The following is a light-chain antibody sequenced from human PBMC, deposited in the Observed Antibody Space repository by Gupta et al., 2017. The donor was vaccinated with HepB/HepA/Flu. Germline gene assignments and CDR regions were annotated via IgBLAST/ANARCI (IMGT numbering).Light chain of an antibody. Sequence: SYELTQPPSVSVSPGQTASITCSGDKLGDKYACWYQQKPGQSPVLVIYQDSKRPSGIPERVSGSNSGNNATLPTIGTQAMDDADDYCHASDGSTAVVFGGGTKLTVL. CDR3: HASDGSTAVV. V-gene: IGLV3-1*01. J-gene: IGLJ2*01. CDR2: QDS. CDR1: KLGDKY.